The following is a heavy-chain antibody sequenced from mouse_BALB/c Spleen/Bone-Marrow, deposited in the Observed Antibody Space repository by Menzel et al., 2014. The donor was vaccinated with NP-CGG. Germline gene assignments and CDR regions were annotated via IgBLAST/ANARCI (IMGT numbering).Heavy chain of an antibody. Sequence: EVQLQQSGAELVKPGASVKLSCTASGFNIKDTYMHWVKQRPEQGLEWIGRIDPANGYTKYDPKFQGKATITADTSSNTHCLQVSKLTSKGAAVYFCARTDYWGQGTPLTVSS. V-gene: IGHV14-3*02. CDR2: IDPANGYT. CDR3: ARTDY. J-gene: IGHJ2*01. CDR1: GFNIKDTY.